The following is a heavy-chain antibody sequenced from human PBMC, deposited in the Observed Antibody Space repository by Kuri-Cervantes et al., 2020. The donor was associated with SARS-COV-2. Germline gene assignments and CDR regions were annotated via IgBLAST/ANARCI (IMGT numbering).Heavy chain of an antibody. Sequence: GESLKIYCAASGFTFSTYWMTWVRQAPGKGLEWVANIKEDGSEKYYVDSVKGRFTISRDNAKNTLNLQMNSLRAEDTAVYYCAKGRDTAKYGMDVWGQGTTVTVSS. D-gene: IGHD5-18*01. V-gene: IGHV3-7*03. J-gene: IGHJ6*02. CDR1: GFTFSTYW. CDR2: IKEDGSEK. CDR3: AKGRDTAKYGMDV.